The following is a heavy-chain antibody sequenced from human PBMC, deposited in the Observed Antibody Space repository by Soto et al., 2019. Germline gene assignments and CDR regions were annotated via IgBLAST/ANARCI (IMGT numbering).Heavy chain of an antibody. Sequence: GESLKISCQGSGYSFTSSWISWVRQMPGEGLEWMGIIDPSDSYTRYSPSFQGQVTISADKSISTAYLQWSSLKASDTAMYYCATLPRGQYYFDYWGQGTLVTVSS. CDR1: GYSFTSSW. V-gene: IGHV5-51*01. D-gene: IGHD3-10*01. J-gene: IGHJ4*02. CDR3: ATLPRGQYYFDY. CDR2: IDPSDSYT.